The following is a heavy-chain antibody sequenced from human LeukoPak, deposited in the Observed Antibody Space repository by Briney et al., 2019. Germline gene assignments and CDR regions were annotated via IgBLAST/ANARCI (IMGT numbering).Heavy chain of an antibody. V-gene: IGHV4-4*07. CDR3: ARVEGDIAAAGTVWFDP. CDR1: GGSISSYY. Sequence: SETLSLTCTVSGGSISSYYWSWIRQPAGKGLEWIGRIYTSGSTNYNPSLKSRVTMSVDTSKNQFSLKLSSVTAADTAVYYCARVEGDIAAAGTVWFDPWGQGTLVTVSS. CDR2: IYTSGST. J-gene: IGHJ5*02. D-gene: IGHD6-13*01.